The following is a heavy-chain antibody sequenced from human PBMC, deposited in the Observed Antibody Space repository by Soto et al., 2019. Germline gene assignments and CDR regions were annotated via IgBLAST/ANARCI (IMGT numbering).Heavy chain of an antibody. CDR2: ISAYNGNT. V-gene: IGHV1-18*01. CDR1: GYTFTSYG. J-gene: IGHJ4*02. CDR3: ARDGYYDSSGYIGASDY. D-gene: IGHD3-22*01. Sequence: GASVKVSCKASGYTFTSYGITWVRQAPGQGLEWMGWISAYNGNTNYAQKLQGRVTMTTDTSTSTAYMELRSLRSDDTAVYYCARDGYYDSSGYIGASDYWGQGTLVTVSS.